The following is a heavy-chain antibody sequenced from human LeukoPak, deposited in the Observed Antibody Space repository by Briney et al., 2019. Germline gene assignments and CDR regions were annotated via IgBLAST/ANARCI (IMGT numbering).Heavy chain of an antibody. CDR3: ARTEEVTKKYYYGMDV. D-gene: IGHD5-18*01. V-gene: IGHV4-39*01. CDR2: IYYSGST. CDR1: GGSISSSSYY. Sequence: PSETLSLTCTVSGGSISSSSYYWGWIRQPPGKGLEWIGSIYYSGSTYYNPSLKSRVTISVDTSKNQFSLKLSSVTAADTAVYYCARTEEVTKKYYYGMDVWGQGTTVTVSS. J-gene: IGHJ6*02.